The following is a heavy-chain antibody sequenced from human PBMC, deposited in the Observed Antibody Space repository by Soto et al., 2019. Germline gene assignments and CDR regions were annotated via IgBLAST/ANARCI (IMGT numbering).Heavy chain of an antibody. CDR1: GGSFSSYY. D-gene: IGHD2-15*01. V-gene: IGHV4-59*01. CDR2: ISYSGST. Sequence: SETLSLTCAVSGGSFSSYYWSWIRQPPGKGLEWIGHISYSGSTTYNSSLKSRVTISVDTSKSQLSLRLSSVTAADTAVYYCARVRDCSGGTCYSWWFDPWGQGTLVTVFS. CDR3: ARVRDCSGGTCYSWWFDP. J-gene: IGHJ5*02.